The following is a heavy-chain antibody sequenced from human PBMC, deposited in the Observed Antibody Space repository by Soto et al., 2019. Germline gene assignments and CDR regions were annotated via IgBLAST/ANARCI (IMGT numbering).Heavy chain of an antibody. Sequence: LRLSCAASGFAVSSNYMTWVRQAPGRGLEWVSVIHSGGDTHYADSVRGRFTISRDNSKNTLYLQMNSLRAEDTAVYYCARSRTGTTYGGMDVWGQGTTVTVSS. CDR2: IHSGGDT. V-gene: IGHV3-66*01. CDR3: ARSRTGTTYGGMDV. J-gene: IGHJ6*02. CDR1: GFAVSSNY. D-gene: IGHD1-7*01.